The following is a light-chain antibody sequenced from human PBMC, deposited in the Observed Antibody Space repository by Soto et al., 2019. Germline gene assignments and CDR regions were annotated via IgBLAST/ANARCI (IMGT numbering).Light chain of an antibody. J-gene: IGKJ5*01. CDR3: HQRYNWPRVT. CDR2: DVS. Sequence: EIVMTQSPATLSVSPGERATLSCRAGQSVSNSLAWYQQKPGQPPRLLIYDVSNRATGIPARFSGSGSGTDFTLTITSLEPEDFAVYFCHQRYNWPRVTFGQGTRLEIK. CDR1: QSVSNS. V-gene: IGKV3-11*01.